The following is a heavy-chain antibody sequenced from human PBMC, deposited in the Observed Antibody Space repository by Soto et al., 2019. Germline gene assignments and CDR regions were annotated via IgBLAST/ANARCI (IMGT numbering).Heavy chain of an antibody. CDR1: GFTVSGSA. CDR3: TRPPPQAR. Sequence: LRLSSAARGFTVSGSAVDWVRQASGKGLEWVGRIRSKANSYATAYAASVKGRFAISRDDSKNTAYLQMNSLKTEDTAVYYCTRPPPQARWGQGTLVTVSS. D-gene: IGHD6-6*01. V-gene: IGHV3-73*01. CDR2: IRSKANSYAT. J-gene: IGHJ4*02.